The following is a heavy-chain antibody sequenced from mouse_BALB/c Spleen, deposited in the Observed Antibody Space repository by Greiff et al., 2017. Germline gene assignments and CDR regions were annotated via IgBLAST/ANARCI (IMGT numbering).Heavy chain of an antibody. J-gene: IGHJ2*01. D-gene: IGHD1-1*01. CDR1: GYTFTSYV. CDR2: INPYNDGT. Sequence: EVKLQQSGPELVKPGASVKMSCKASGYTFTSYVMHWVKQKPGQGLEWIGYINPYNDGTKYNEKFKGKATLTSDKSSSTAYMELSSLTSEDSAVYYCARSSHYYGSSFDYWGQGTTLTVSS. V-gene: IGHV1-14*01. CDR3: ARSSHYYGSSFDY.